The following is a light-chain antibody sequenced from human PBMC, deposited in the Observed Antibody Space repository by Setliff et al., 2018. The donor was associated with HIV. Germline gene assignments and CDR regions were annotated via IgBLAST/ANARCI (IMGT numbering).Light chain of an antibody. CDR1: NSNIGNNA. CDR2: YDD. J-gene: IGLJ3*02. Sequence: QSVLTQTPSVSEAPRQRVTISCSGSNSNIGNNAVNWYQQLPGKAPRLLIYYDDLLPSGVSDRFSGSKSGTSASLAISGLQSEDGADYYCAVWDDSLNGRVFGGGTKVTVL. CDR3: AVWDDSLNGRV. V-gene: IGLV1-36*01.